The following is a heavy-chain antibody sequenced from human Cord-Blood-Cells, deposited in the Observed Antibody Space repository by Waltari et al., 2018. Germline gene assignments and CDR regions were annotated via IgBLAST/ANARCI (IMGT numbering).Heavy chain of an antibody. D-gene: IGHD1-1*01. J-gene: IGHJ2*01. V-gene: IGHV3-30*04. Sequence: QVQLVASGGGVVQPGRSLRLSCAASGFTFSSYAMHWVRQAPGKGLEWVAVISYDGSNKYYADSVKGRFTISRDNSKNTLYLQMNSLRAEDTAVYYCARVAGPHWYFDLWGRGTLVTVSS. CDR2: ISYDGSNK. CDR1: GFTFSSYA. CDR3: ARVAGPHWYFDL.